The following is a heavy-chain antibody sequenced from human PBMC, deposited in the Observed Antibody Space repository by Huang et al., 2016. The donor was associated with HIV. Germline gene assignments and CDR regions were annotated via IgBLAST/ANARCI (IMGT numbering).Heavy chain of an antibody. Sequence: EVLLVQSGAELKEPGESLKISCKASGYGFSSYWIGWVRQKPGKGLAWMWIVDPRDSETKDRPSFDGQVTISADKATRTDYLQWESLKAPDTAIYFCARQVDGFRSHFDFWGQGTLVSVSS. V-gene: IGHV5-51*01. CDR2: VDPRDSET. J-gene: IGHJ4*02. D-gene: IGHD5-18*01. CDR1: GYGFSSYW. CDR3: ARQVDGFRSHFDF.